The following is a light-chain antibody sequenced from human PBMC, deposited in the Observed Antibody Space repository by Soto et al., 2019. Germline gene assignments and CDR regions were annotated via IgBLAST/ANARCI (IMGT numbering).Light chain of an antibody. Sequence: IVLTQSPVTLSLCPGERATLSCRASQSVTTFLAWYQQKPGQAPRLLIYDASKRATGIPARFSGSGSGTDFTLTISSLEPEDFAVYYCQQRTNWPLTFGGGTKVEIK. CDR1: QSVTTF. J-gene: IGKJ4*01. V-gene: IGKV3-11*01. CDR3: QQRTNWPLT. CDR2: DAS.